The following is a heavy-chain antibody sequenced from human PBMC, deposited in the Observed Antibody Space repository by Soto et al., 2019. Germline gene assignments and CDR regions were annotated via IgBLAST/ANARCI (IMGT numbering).Heavy chain of an antibody. CDR3: ARVDVLRFLEWPPNDAFDI. CDR2: INSDGSST. Sequence: HPGGSLRLSCAASGFTFSSYWMHWVRQAPGKGLVWVSRINSDGSSTSYADSVKGRFTISRDNAKNTLYLQMNSLRAEDTAVYYCARVDVLRFLEWPPNDAFDIWGQGTMVTVSS. CDR1: GFTFSSYW. V-gene: IGHV3-74*01. J-gene: IGHJ3*02. D-gene: IGHD3-3*01.